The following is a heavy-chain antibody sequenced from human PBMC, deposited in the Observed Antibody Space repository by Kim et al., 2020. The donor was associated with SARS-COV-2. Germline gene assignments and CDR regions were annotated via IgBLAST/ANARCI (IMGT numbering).Heavy chain of an antibody. Sequence: ASVKVSCKASGYTFTSYYMHWVRQAPGQGLEWMGIINPSGGSTSYAQKFQGRVTMTRDTSTSTVYMELSSLRSEDTAVYYCARDGEDCSSTSCYGLWPGDYWGQGTLVTVSS. V-gene: IGHV1-46*01. CDR2: INPSGGST. J-gene: IGHJ4*02. CDR3: ARDGEDCSSTSCYGLWPGDY. D-gene: IGHD2-2*01. CDR1: GYTFTSYY.